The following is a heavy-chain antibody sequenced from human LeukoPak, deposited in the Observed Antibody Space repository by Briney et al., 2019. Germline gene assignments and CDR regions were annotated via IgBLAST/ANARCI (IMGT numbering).Heavy chain of an antibody. CDR2: IRSKANSYAT. CDR3: TRDLKAGNRGY. Sequence: GGSLRLSCAASGFTFSGSAMHWVRQASGKGLEWVGRIRSKANSYATAYAASVKGRFTISRDDSKNTAYLRMNSLKTEDTAVYYCTRDLKAGNRGYWGQGTLVTVSS. D-gene: IGHD6-19*01. CDR1: GFTFSGSA. V-gene: IGHV3-73*01. J-gene: IGHJ1*01.